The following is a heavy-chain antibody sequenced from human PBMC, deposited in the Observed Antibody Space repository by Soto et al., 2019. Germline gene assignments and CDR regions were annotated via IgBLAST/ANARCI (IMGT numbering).Heavy chain of an antibody. V-gene: IGHV1-18*01. J-gene: IGHJ4*02. D-gene: IGHD5-12*01. CDR2: ISAYNGNT. CDR3: ARFSWHRLDY. CDR1: GGSFSSYT. Sequence: ASVKLSCKASGGSFSSYTISWGRQAPGQGLEWMGWISAYNGNTNYAQKLQGRVTMTTDTSTSTAYMELRSLRSDDTAVYYCARFSWHRLDYWGQGTLVTVSS.